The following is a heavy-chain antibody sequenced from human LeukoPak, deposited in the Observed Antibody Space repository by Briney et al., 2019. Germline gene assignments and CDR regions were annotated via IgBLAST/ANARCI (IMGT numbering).Heavy chain of an antibody. CDR3: ARDPAQSYYTDV. J-gene: IGHJ6*03. V-gene: IGHV1-2*02. CDR1: GYSFTAYY. CDR2: MNPKSPGT. Sequence: ASVKVSCKASGYSFTAYYIHWVRQAPGQGLEWMGWMNPKSPGTNYAQKFQGRVTMTRDTSISTAYMELSSLTSDGSAVYYCARDPAQSYYTDVWGIGTTVTVSS.